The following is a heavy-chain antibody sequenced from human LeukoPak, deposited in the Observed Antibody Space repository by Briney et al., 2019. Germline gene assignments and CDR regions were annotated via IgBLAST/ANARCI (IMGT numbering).Heavy chain of an antibody. V-gene: IGHV3-21*01. CDR2: ISSSSSYI. J-gene: IGHJ1*01. D-gene: IGHD6-19*01. CDR3: ARDGETRVAGIYFQH. Sequence: PGGSLRLSCAASGFTFSSYSMNWVRPAPGKGLEWVSSISSSSSYIYYADSVKGRFTISRDNAKNSLYLQMNSLRAEDTAVYYCARDGETRVAGIYFQHWGQGTLVTVSS. CDR1: GFTFSSYS.